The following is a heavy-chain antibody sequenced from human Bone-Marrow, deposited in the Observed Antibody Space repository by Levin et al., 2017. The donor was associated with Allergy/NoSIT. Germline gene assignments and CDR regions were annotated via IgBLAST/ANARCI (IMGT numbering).Heavy chain of an antibody. Sequence: ASVKVSCAASGFTFSTHGMSWVRQAPGKGLEWVSGISGSGGASYYADSVKGRFTISRDDSKNTLYLQMNSLSAEDTAVYYCARGGVDYYARSGYSVFYYFDSWGQGTLVTVSS. CDR1: GFTFSTHG. J-gene: IGHJ4*02. D-gene: IGHD3-22*01. V-gene: IGHV3-23*01. CDR2: ISGSGGAS. CDR3: ARGGVDYYARSGYSVFYYFDS.